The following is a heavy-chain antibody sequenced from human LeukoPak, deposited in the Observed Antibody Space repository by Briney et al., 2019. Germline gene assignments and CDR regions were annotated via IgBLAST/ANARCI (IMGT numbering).Heavy chain of an antibody. V-gene: IGHV4-4*07. J-gene: IGHJ4*02. D-gene: IGHD1-1*01. CDR1: GASLNTYY. Sequence: KSSETLSLTCTVSGASLNTYYWTWIRQPAGKGLEWIGRLSTDGSTTYNPSLKSRITMSVDTSKNQFSLKLNSVTAADTAVYYCARGSSANWNIFDFWGQGSLVTVS. CDR2: LSTDGST. CDR3: ARGSSANWNIFDF.